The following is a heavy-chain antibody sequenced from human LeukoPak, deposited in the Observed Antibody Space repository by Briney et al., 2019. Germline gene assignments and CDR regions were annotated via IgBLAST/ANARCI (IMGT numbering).Heavy chain of an antibody. CDR3: ARDGKQHLARFYFDC. Sequence: GGPLRLSCAASGFTFNSYSMNWVRQAPGKGLEWVASISSSSSSIHYADSVKGRFTISRDNARNSLTLQMNGLRAEDTALYYCARDGKQHLARFYFDCWGQGALVTVSS. V-gene: IGHV3-21*04. CDR2: ISSSSSSI. D-gene: IGHD1/OR15-1a*01. J-gene: IGHJ4*02. CDR1: GFTFNSYS.